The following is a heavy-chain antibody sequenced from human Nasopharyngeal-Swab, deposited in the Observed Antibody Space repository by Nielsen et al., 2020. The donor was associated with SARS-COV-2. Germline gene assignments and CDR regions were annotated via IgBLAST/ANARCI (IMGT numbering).Heavy chain of an antibody. Sequence: VRQMPGKGLEWVGRIGDKDHNYATTYGASVQGRFTISRDDSKNTAFLQVDSLKTEDTALYYCTTDFYFDYWGQGTLVTVSS. CDR2: IGDKDHNYAT. V-gene: IGHV3-73*01. J-gene: IGHJ4*02. CDR3: TTDFYFDY.